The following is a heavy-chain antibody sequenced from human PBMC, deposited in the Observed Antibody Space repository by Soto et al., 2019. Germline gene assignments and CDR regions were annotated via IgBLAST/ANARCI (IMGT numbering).Heavy chain of an antibody. V-gene: IGHV4-31*03. D-gene: IGHD5-12*01. CDR2: IYYSGST. J-gene: IGHJ4*02. CDR1: GGSISSGVYY. Sequence: PSETLSLTCTVSGGSISSGVYYWSWIRHHPGKGLEWIGYIYYSGSTYYNPSLKSRVTISVDTSKNQFSLKLSSVTAADTAVYYCARDPGDGYDVFDYWGQGTLVTVSS. CDR3: ARDPGDGYDVFDY.